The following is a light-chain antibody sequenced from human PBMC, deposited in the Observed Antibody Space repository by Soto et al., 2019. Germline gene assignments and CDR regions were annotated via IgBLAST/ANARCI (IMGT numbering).Light chain of an antibody. Sequence: EIVMTQSPDTLSVSPGETATLSCRASQSVGSNLAWYQQKPGQAPRLLISDASTRAAGLPARFSGSGSGTEFTLTISSLQSEDFAVYYCQQSNNWPKTFGLGTKVEIK. CDR3: QQSNNWPKT. CDR1: QSVGSN. J-gene: IGKJ1*01. V-gene: IGKV3-15*01. CDR2: DAS.